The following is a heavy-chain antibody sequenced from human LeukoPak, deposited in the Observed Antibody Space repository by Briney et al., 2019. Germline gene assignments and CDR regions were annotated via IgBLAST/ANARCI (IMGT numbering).Heavy chain of an antibody. V-gene: IGHV3-66*01. D-gene: IGHD5-24*01. CDR2: IYSGGST. CDR1: GFSVSTNY. Sequence: GGSLRFSCAASGFSVSTNYMSWVRQAPGKGLECVAVIYSGGSTYYADSVKGRLTISRDTSKNTLYLKMSSLRADDTAVYYCERATRNGYDYWGQGTLVTVSP. J-gene: IGHJ4*02. CDR3: ERATRNGYDY.